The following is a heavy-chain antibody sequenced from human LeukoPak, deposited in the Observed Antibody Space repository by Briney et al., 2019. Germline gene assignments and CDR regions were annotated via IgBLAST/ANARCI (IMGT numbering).Heavy chain of an antibody. CDR2: INPNSGGT. V-gene: IGHV1-2*06. Sequence: ASVKVSXKASGYTFTGYYMHWVRQAPGQGLEWMGRINPNSGGTNYAQKFQGRVTMTRDTSISTAYMELSRLRSDDTAVYYCARDHITYYYDSSGSRDVVQHWGQGTLVTVSS. CDR3: ARDHITYYYDSSGSRDVVQH. D-gene: IGHD3-22*01. CDR1: GYTFTGYY. J-gene: IGHJ1*01.